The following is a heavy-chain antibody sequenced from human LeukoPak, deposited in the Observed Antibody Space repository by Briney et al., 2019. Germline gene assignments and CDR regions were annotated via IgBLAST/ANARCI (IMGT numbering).Heavy chain of an antibody. V-gene: IGHV4-59*01. CDR3: ARGKTYYDISKDAFGI. CDR1: SGSISSYY. J-gene: IGHJ3*02. Sequence: PSETLSLTCTVSSGSISSYYWSWIRQPPGKGLEWIGYIYYSGSTNHNPSLKSRVTISVDKSKNQFSLKLSSVTAADTAVYYCARGKTYYDISKDAFGIWGQGTMVTVSS. CDR2: IYYSGST. D-gene: IGHD3-22*01.